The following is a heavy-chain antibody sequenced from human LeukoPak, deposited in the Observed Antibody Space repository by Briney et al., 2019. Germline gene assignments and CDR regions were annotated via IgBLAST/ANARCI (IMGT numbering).Heavy chain of an antibody. CDR2: INHSGST. D-gene: IGHD2-2*02. J-gene: IGHJ4*02. V-gene: IGHV4-34*01. Sequence: PSEILSLTCAVYGGSFSGYYWSWIRQPPGKGLEWIGEINHSGSTNYNPSLKSRVTISVDTSKNQFSLKLSSVTAADTAVYYCARGQRRGIVVVPAAIRSFDYWGQGTLVTVSS. CDR1: GGSFSGYY. CDR3: ARGQRRGIVVVPAAIRSFDY.